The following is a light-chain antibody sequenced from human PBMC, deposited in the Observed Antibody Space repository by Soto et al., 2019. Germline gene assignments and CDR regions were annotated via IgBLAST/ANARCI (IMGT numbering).Light chain of an antibody. CDR2: DAS. V-gene: IGKV1-5*01. CDR1: QTVSSW. CDR3: QQYENYWT. Sequence: DIQMTQSPPTLSASVGDRVTITCRASQTVSSWLAWYQQKPGKAPKLLIYDASNLESGVPSRFSGSGSGTEFTLTINSLQPEDFGIYYCQQYENYWTFGQGTKVDIK. J-gene: IGKJ1*01.